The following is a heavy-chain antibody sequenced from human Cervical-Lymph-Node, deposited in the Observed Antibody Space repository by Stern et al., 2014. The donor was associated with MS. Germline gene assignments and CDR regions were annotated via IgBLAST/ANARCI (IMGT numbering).Heavy chain of an antibody. Sequence: EVQLVESGGDLVQPGRSLRLSCAASGFSFDDYAMHWVRQAPGKGLEWVSGISWNSGIIAYADSVKGRFTISRDNAKNSVFLQMNNLRPEDTAFYYCAKDMRGVGFGVDVWGQGTTVTVSS. CDR3: AKDMRGVGFGVDV. J-gene: IGHJ6*02. D-gene: IGHD5-12*01. CDR2: ISWNSGII. V-gene: IGHV3-9*01. CDR1: GFSFDDYA.